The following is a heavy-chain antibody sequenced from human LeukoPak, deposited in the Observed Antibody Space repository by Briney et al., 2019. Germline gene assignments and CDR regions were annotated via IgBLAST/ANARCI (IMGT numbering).Heavy chain of an antibody. CDR3: ARGGSGSYYGKYYFDY. D-gene: IGHD1-26*01. CDR2: IYYSGST. J-gene: IGHJ4*02. Sequence: SETLSLTCTVSGVSISSYYWSWIRQPPGKGLEWIGYIYYSGSTNYNPSLKSRVTISVDTSKNQFSLKLSSVTAADTAVYYCARGGSGSYYGKYYFDYWGQGTLVTVSS. V-gene: IGHV4-59*01. CDR1: GVSISSYY.